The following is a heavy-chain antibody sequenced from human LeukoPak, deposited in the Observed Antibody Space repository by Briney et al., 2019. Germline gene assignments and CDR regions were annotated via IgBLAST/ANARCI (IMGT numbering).Heavy chain of an antibody. CDR2: IYSGGST. D-gene: IGHD3-22*01. CDR1: GFTVSSNY. V-gene: IGHV3-53*01. J-gene: IGHJ4*02. CDR3: ARGRGVYDSSGYYYRYFDY. Sequence: GGSLSLSCAASGFTVSSNYMRWVRQAPGKGVVGGSVIYSGGSTFYADSVTGRFTISRDNSKNTLYLQMNSLRAEDTAVYYCARGRGVYDSSGYYYRYFDYWGQGTLVTVSS.